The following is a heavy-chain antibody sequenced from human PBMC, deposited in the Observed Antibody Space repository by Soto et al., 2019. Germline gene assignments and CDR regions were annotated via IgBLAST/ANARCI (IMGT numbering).Heavy chain of an antibody. CDR3: ARFVQVYYGMDV. V-gene: IGHV3-11*01. CDR2: ISSSGSTI. J-gene: IGHJ6*02. D-gene: IGHD6-6*01. CDR1: GFTFGYYY. Sequence: GGSRSHSSAASGFTFGYYYMVLLRQAPGKGLEWVSYISSSGSTIYYADSVKGRFTLSRDNAKNSLYLQMNSLRAEDTAVYYCARFVQVYYGMDVWGQGTTVTVSS.